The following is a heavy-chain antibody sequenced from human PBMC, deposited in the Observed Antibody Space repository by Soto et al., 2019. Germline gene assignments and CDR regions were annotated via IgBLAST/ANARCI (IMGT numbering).Heavy chain of an antibody. CDR2: IYYSRST. CDR1: GGYNSSGGCY. V-gene: IGHV4-31*03. CDR3: ARVDPLITMVRGVIIKQNWFDP. J-gene: IGHJ5*02. D-gene: IGHD3-10*01. Sequence: PSETLSLTCTVSGGYNSSGGCYWSWIRQHPGKGLEWIGYIYYSRSTYYNPSLKSRVIISVDTSKNQFSLKLSSVTAADTAVYYCARVDPLITMVRGVIIKQNWFDPWGQGTLVTVSS.